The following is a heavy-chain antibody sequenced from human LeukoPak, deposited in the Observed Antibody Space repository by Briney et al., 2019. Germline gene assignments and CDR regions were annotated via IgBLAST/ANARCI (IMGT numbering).Heavy chain of an antibody. CDR2: INPNSGGT. V-gene: IGHV1-2*02. D-gene: IGHD3-22*01. CDR1: GYTFTGYY. CDR3: ARTTKRIVVAKPNVPNFDY. Sequence: RASVKVSCKASGYTFTGYYMHWVRQAPGQGLEWMGWINPNSGGTNYAQKFQGRVTMTRDTSISTAYMELSRLRSDDTAVYYCARTTKRIVVAKPNVPNFDYWGQGTLVTVSS. J-gene: IGHJ4*02.